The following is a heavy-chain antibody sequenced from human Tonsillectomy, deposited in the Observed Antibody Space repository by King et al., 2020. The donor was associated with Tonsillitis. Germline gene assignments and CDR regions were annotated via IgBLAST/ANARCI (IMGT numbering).Heavy chain of an antibody. CDR1: GLTFNSYG. CDR3: ASDGAAGYDSTITTFDY. D-gene: IGHD6-13*01. J-gene: IGHJ4*02. Sequence: VQLVESGGGVVQPGGSLRVSCAASGLTFNSYGMHWVRQAPGKGLEWVAVISNDGRSTYYAASVKGRFTISRDNSKNTLYLKMKSLGAEDTAVYFCASDGAAGYDSTITTFDYWGQGTLVTVSS. CDR2: ISNDGRST. V-gene: IGHV3-33*05.